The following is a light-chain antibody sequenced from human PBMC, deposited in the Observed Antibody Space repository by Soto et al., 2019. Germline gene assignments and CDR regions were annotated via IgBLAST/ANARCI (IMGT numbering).Light chain of an antibody. V-gene: IGLV2-14*01. CDR2: EVS. J-gene: IGLJ1*01. CDR1: SSDVGGYNS. CDR3: SSYTSSSTPCV. Sequence: QSALTQPASVSGSPGQSITISCTGTSSDVGGYNSVSWYQQHPGKAPKLMIYEVSNRPSGVSNRFPGSKSGSTASLTISGLQAEDEADYYCSSYTSSSTPCVFGTGTKVTVL.